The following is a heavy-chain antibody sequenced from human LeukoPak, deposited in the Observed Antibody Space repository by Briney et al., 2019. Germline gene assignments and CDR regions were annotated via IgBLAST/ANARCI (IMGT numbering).Heavy chain of an antibody. Sequence: TSETLSLTCTVSGASIGSFYWSWIRQPAGKGLEWIGRLYNGGDTNYSPSLRSRVDIPVDTSKNQFSLKLNSVTAADTAVYYCVRGVEASGVGFYAFDIWGQGTVVTVSS. J-gene: IGHJ3*02. V-gene: IGHV4-4*07. CDR2: LYNGGDT. CDR1: GASIGSFY. CDR3: VRGVEASGVGFYAFDI. D-gene: IGHD6-13*01.